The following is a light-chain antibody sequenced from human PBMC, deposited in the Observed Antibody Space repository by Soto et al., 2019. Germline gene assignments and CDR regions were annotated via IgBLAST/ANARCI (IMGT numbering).Light chain of an antibody. CDR1: QGIGVR. J-gene: IGKJ1*01. CDR2: SAS. Sequence: QLTQSPSSLSASIGDRVTITCRASQGIGVRLAWFQQKPGKAPQYLIQSASTLQSGVPSRFSGSGSGTEFILTINSLQPEDVAIYYCLQVNSFPRTFGQGTKVEIK. V-gene: IGKV1-12*01. CDR3: LQVNSFPRT.